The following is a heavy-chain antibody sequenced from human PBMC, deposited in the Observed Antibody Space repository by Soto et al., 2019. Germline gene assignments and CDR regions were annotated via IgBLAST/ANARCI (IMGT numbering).Heavy chain of an antibody. D-gene: IGHD4-17*01. V-gene: IGHV4-59*08. J-gene: IGHJ2*01. CDR2: IYYSGST. CDR1: GGSISSYY. Sequence: QVQLQESGPGLVKPSETLSLTCTVSGGSISSYYWSWIRQPPGKGLEWIGYIYYSGSTNYNPSLKSRVTISVDTSKNQFSLKRSSVTAADTAVYYCARLYGDYAAWYFDLWGRGTLVTVSS. CDR3: ARLYGDYAAWYFDL.